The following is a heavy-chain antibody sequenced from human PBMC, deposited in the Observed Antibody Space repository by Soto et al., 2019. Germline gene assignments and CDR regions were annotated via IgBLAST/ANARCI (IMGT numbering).Heavy chain of an antibody. V-gene: IGHV1-69*13. Sequence: SVKVSCKASGGTFSSYAISWVRQAPGQGLEWMGGIIPIFGTANYAQKFQGRVTITADESTSTAYMELSSLRSEDTAVYYCARERGSSSWNYYYYYGMDVWGQGTTVTVSS. CDR2: IIPIFGTA. CDR1: GGTFSSYA. CDR3: ARERGSSSWNYYYYYGMDV. J-gene: IGHJ6*02. D-gene: IGHD6-13*01.